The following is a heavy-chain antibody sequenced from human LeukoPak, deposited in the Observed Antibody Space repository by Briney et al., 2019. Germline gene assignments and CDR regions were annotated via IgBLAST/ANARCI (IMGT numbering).Heavy chain of an antibody. V-gene: IGHV4-34*01. CDR2: INHSGST. CDR3: ARAGSNGWYYDRYYYYYGMDV. D-gene: IGHD6-19*01. CDR1: GGSFSGYY. J-gene: IGHJ6*02. Sequence: SETLSLTCAVYGGSFSGYYWSWIRQPPGKGLEWIGEINHSGSTNYNPSLKSRVTISVDTSKNQFSLKLSSVTAADTAVYYCARAGSNGWYYDRYYYYYGMDVWGQGTTVTVSS.